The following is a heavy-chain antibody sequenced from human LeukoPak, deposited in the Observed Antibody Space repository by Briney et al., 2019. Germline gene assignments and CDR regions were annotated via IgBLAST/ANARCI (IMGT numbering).Heavy chain of an antibody. Sequence: GTSLRLSCAASGFTFSSYDMHWDRRAPGKGLEWVASIWHDGNRKYHADSVEGRFTISRDNSKNTVYVQMNSLRADDTAVYYCTRAAGITGTSRDNWFDPWGQGTLVIVSS. CDR3: TRAAGITGTSRDNWFDP. CDR2: IWHDGNRK. D-gene: IGHD1/OR15-1a*01. V-gene: IGHV3-33*01. J-gene: IGHJ5*02. CDR1: GFTFSSYD.